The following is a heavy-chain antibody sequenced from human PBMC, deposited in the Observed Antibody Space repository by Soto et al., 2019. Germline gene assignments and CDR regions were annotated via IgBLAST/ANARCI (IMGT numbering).Heavy chain of an antibody. CDR3: ARVQRGIVVVPAARVAATPFDY. V-gene: IGHV4-34*01. CDR1: GGSFSGYY. D-gene: IGHD2-2*01. J-gene: IGHJ4*02. Sequence: QVQLQQWGAGLLKPSETLSLTCAVYGGSFSGYYWSWIRQPPGKGLEWIGEINHSGSTNYNPSLKSRVTISVDTSKNHFSLKLSSVAAADTAVYYCARVQRGIVVVPAARVAATPFDYWGQGTLVTVSS. CDR2: INHSGST.